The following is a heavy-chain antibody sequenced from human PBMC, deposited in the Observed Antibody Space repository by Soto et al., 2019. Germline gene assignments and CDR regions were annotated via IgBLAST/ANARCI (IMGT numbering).Heavy chain of an antibody. CDR3: ARVSPEAARLRNDAFDI. D-gene: IGHD6-6*01. V-gene: IGHV1-18*01. Sequence: QVQLVQSGAEVKKPGASVKVSCKASGYTFTSYGISWVRQAPGQGLEWMGWISAYNGNTNYAQKLQGRVTMTTDTSXSXXYMELRSLRSDDTAVYYCARVSPEAARLRNDAFDIWGQGTMVTVSS. J-gene: IGHJ3*02. CDR1: GYTFTSYG. CDR2: ISAYNGNT.